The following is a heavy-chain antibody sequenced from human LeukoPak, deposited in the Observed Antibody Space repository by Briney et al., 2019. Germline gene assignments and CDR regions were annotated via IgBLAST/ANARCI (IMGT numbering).Heavy chain of an antibody. CDR2: INHSGST. CDR3: ARGITPYGMDV. CDR1: GGSFSGYY. V-gene: IGHV4-34*01. D-gene: IGHD1-14*01. J-gene: IGHJ6*02. Sequence: PSETLSLTCAVYGGSFSGYYWSWIRQPPGKGLEWIGEINHSGSTNYNPSLKSRVTISVDTSKNQFSLKLSSVTAADTAVYYCARGITPYGMDVWGQGTTVTVSS.